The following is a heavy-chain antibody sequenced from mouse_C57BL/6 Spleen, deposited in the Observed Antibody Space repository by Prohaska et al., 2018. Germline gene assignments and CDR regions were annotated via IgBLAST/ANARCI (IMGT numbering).Heavy chain of an antibody. D-gene: IGHD2-5*01. CDR2: IYPGSGST. V-gene: IGHV1-55*01. CDR1: GYTFTSYW. Sequence: QVQLQQPGAELVKPGASVKMSCKASGYTFTSYWITWVKQRPGQGLEWIGDIYPGSGSTNYNEKFNSKATLTVDTSASTAYMQLSSLTSEDSAVYYCARGYSNYEAWFAYWGQGTLVTVSA. CDR3: ARGYSNYEAWFAY. J-gene: IGHJ3*01.